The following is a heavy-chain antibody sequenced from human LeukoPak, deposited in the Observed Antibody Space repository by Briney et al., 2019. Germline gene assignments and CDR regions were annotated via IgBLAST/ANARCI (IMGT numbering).Heavy chain of an antibody. J-gene: IGHJ4*02. D-gene: IGHD5-18*01. CDR2: IIPIFGTA. V-gene: IGHV1-69*13. CDR1: GGTFSSYA. Sequence: GASVKVSCKASGGTFSSYAISWVRHAPGQGLEWMGGIIPIFGTANYAQKFQGRVTITADESTSTAYMELSSLRSEDTAVYYCARGDTAMGYFDYWGQGTLVTVSS. CDR3: ARGDTAMGYFDY.